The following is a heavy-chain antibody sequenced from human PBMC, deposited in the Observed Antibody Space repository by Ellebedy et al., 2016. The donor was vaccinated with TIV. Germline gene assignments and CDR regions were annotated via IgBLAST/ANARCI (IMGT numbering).Heavy chain of an antibody. J-gene: IGHJ4*02. Sequence: GGSLRLXXAASGFTFNRYYMSWVRQAPGKGLEWVANIKQDGSEKYYVDSVKGRFTISRDNAKNSLYLQMNSLRAEDTAVYYCARDLYGDFWFDYWGQGTLVTVSS. CDR1: GFTFNRYY. V-gene: IGHV3-7*01. CDR3: ARDLYGDFWFDY. CDR2: IKQDGSEK. D-gene: IGHD4-17*01.